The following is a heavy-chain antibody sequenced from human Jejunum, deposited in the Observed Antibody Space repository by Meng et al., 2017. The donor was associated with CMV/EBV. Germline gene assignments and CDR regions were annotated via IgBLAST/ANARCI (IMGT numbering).Heavy chain of an antibody. V-gene: IGHV5-51*01. CDR1: W. D-gene: IGHD3-22*01. CDR3: ARHHFYYYDSSGYLNLYNFDY. J-gene: IGHJ4*02. Sequence: WIAWVRKMPGKGLEWMASFYPADSDTRYSPSFQGQVTISTDKSISAAYLQWSSLKASDTSMYYCARHHFYYYDSSGYLNLYNFDYWGQGTLVTVSS. CDR2: FYPADSDT.